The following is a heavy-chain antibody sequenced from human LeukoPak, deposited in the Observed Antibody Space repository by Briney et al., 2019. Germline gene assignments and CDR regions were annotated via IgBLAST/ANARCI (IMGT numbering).Heavy chain of an antibody. CDR1: GFTFDDYA. Sequence: GGSLRLSCVASGFTFDDYAMHWVRQAPGKGLEWVSGISWNSGSIGYADSVKGRFTISRDNAKNSLYLQMNSLRAEDTALYYCAKDTSFGVGYSYGVFDYWGQGTLVTVSS. J-gene: IGHJ4*02. D-gene: IGHD5-18*01. CDR3: AKDTSFGVGYSYGVFDY. CDR2: ISWNSGSI. V-gene: IGHV3-9*01.